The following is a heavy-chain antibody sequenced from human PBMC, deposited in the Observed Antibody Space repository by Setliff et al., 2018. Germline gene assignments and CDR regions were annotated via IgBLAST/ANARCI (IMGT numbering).Heavy chain of an antibody. CDR3: AHRPKMGSDGFYSAFDM. CDR1: GFSLTTTGVA. V-gene: IGHV2-5*02. CDR2: IYWDDDK. D-gene: IGHD2-15*01. J-gene: IGHJ3*02. Sequence: SGPTLVNPTQTLTLTCTFSGFSLTTTGVAVGWIRQPPGKALEWLALIYWDDDKRYSPSLKSRLTIVKDTSENQVVLTMTNMDPVDTATYYCAHRPKMGSDGFYSAFDMWGQGTMVTVSS.